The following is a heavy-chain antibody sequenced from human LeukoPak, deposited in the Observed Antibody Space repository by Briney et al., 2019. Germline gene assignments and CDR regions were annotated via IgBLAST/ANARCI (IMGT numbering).Heavy chain of an antibody. CDR1: GFTFSSYG. V-gene: IGHV3-30*18. CDR3: AKDRRSSWTSDY. D-gene: IGHD6-13*01. CDR2: ISYDGSNK. J-gene: IGHJ4*02. Sequence: GRSLRLSCAASGFTFSSYGMHWVRQAPGKGLEWVAVISYDGSNKYYADPVKGRFTISRDNSKNTLYLQMNSLRAEDTAVYYCAKDRRSSWTSDYWGQGTLVTVSS.